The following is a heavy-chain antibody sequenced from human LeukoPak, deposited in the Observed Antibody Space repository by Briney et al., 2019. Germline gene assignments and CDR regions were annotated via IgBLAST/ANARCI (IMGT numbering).Heavy chain of an antibody. V-gene: IGHV1-18*01. Sequence: GASVKVSCRASGYTFTSYGISWVRQAPGQGLEWMGWISAFNDNTNYVQKLQGRVTMTTDTSTSTAYMELRSLRSDDTAVYYCARVVGTGHYYYYYMDVWGKGTTVTVSS. CDR3: ARVVGTGHYYYYYMDV. D-gene: IGHD5-18*01. J-gene: IGHJ6*03. CDR2: ISAFNDNT. CDR1: GYTFTSYG.